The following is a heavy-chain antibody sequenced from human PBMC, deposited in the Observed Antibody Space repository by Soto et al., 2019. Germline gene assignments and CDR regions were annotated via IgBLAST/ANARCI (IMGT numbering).Heavy chain of an antibody. CDR3: ASGRGYSGYAADY. V-gene: IGHV4-31*03. CDR1: GGSISSGSYY. CDR2: IYYSGST. Sequence: QVQLQESGPGLVKPSQTLSLTCTVSGGSISSGSYYWSWIRQHPGKGLEWIGYIYYSGSTYYNPSLQSRVTISLYASKNHFSRKLSSVTAADTAVYYCASGRGYSGYAADYWGQGTLVTVSS. J-gene: IGHJ4*02. D-gene: IGHD5-12*01.